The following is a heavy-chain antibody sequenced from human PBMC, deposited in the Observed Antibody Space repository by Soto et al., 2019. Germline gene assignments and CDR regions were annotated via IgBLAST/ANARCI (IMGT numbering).Heavy chain of an antibody. Sequence: ASVKVSCKASGYTFTSYAMHWVRQAPGQRLEWMGWINAGNGNTKYSQKFQGRVTITRDTSASTASMELSSLRSEDTAVYYCARFASAAGCCWGQGTLVTVSS. D-gene: IGHD6-13*01. CDR3: ARFASAAGCC. V-gene: IGHV1-3*01. J-gene: IGHJ4*02. CDR1: GYTFTSYA. CDR2: INAGNGNT.